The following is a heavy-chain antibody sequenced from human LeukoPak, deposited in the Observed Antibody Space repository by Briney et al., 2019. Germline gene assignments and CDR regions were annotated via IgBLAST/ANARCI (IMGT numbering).Heavy chain of an antibody. CDR2: MYYSGST. D-gene: IGHD3-10*01. Sequence: SETLSLTCTVSGGSISSGRYFWGWIRQPPGKGLEWIGSMYYSGSTYYKPSLKSRVTILVDTSKNQFSLRLTSVTAADTAVYYCARQTGSGLFILPGGQGKLVTVSS. CDR3: ARQTGSGLFILP. V-gene: IGHV4-39*01. J-gene: IGHJ4*02. CDR1: GGSISSGRYF.